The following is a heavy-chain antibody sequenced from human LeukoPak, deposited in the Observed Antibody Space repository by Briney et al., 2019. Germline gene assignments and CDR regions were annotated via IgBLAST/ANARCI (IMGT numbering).Heavy chain of an antibody. D-gene: IGHD3-22*01. CDR3: AREGYYYDSSGYYSSWLDP. J-gene: IGHJ5*02. V-gene: IGHV4-34*01. CDR1: GGSFSGYY. CDR2: INHSGST. Sequence: SETLSLTCAVYGGSFSGYYWSWIRQPPGKGLEWIGEINHSGSTNYNPSLKSRVTISVDTSKNQFSLKLSSVTAADTAVYYCAREGYYYDSSGYYSSWLDPWGQGTLVTVSS.